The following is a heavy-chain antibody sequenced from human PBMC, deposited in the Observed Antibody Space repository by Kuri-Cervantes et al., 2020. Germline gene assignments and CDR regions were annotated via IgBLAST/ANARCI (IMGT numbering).Heavy chain of an antibody. CDR2: VYPGDSDT. J-gene: IGHJ2*01. CDR3: ARSSSWYGNFDL. CDR1: GYSFTSYW. V-gene: IGHV5-51*01. D-gene: IGHD6-13*01. Sequence: GESLKISCKGSGYSFTSYWIGWVRQMPGKGLEWMGIVYPGDSDTRYSPSFQGQVTISVDKSINTAYLQWSSLKASDTATYYCARSSSWYGNFDLWGRGTLVTVSS.